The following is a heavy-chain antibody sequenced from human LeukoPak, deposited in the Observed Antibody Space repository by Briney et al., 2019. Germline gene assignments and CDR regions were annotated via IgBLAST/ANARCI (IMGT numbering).Heavy chain of an antibody. D-gene: IGHD3-22*01. J-gene: IGHJ4*02. CDR2: IYPGDSDT. V-gene: IGHV5-51*01. CDR1: GYSFTSYW. Sequence: GESQKISCKGSGYSFTSYWIGWVRQMPGKGLEWMGIIYPGDSDTRYSPSFQGQVTISADKSISTAYLQWSSLKASDTAMYYCARQPDDYYDSSGPDYWGQGTLVTVSS. CDR3: ARQPDDYYDSSGPDY.